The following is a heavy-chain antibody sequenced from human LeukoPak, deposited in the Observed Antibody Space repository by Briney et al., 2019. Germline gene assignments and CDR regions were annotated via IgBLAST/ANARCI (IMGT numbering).Heavy chain of an antibody. CDR2: IIPIFGTA. J-gene: IGHJ4*02. V-gene: IGHV1-69*05. Sequence: GSSVKVSCKASGGTFSSYAISWVRQAPGQGLEWMGRIIPIFGTANYAQKFQGRVTITTDESTSTAYMELSSLRSEDTAVYHCARAFGAAAGYDYWGQGTLVTVSS. CDR3: ARAFGAAAGYDY. D-gene: IGHD6-13*01. CDR1: GGTFSSYA.